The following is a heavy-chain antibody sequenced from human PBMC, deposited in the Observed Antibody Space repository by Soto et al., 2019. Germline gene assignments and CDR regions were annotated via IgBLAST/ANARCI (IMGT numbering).Heavy chain of an antibody. V-gene: IGHV3-23*01. J-gene: IGHJ6*02. CDR2: ISGSGGST. CDR1: GFTFSSYA. CDR3: AKPLYSSSWYGGMDV. D-gene: IGHD6-13*01. Sequence: GGSVRLSCAASGFTFSSYAMSWVRQAPGKGLEWVSAISGSGGSTYYADSVKGRFTISRDNSKNTLYLQMNSLRAEDTAVYYCAKPLYSSSWYGGMDVWGQGTTVTVS.